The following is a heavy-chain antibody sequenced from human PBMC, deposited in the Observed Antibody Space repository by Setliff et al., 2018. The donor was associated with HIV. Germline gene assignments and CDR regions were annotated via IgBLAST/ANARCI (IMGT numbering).Heavy chain of an antibody. V-gene: IGHV4-59*01. J-gene: IGHJ4*02. D-gene: IGHD4-17*01. CDR3: ARHRKDDYFLTAYFDS. CDR1: GGSISSDY. CDR2: IYNSGYS. Sequence: SETLSLTCTVSGGSISSDYWSWIRQPPGKGLEWIGYIYNSGYSNSKPSLKSRVTISLDTSKNHFSLKLSSVTAADTAVYYCARHRKDDYFLTAYFDSLGQGALVTVSS.